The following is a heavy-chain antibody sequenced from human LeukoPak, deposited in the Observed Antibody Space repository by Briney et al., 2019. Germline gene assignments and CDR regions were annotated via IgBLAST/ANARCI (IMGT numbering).Heavy chain of an antibody. CDR3: ARRSSYYYDSSGAASDAFDI. Sequence: GESLKISCRSSGYTFTNYWIGWVRQMPGKGLEWMGIIYPGDSDTRYSPSFQGQVTISADKSISTAYLQWSSLKASDTAMYYCARRSSYYYDSSGAASDAFDIWGQGTMVTVSS. CDR2: IYPGDSDT. CDR1: GYTFTNYW. D-gene: IGHD3-22*01. V-gene: IGHV5-51*01. J-gene: IGHJ3*02.